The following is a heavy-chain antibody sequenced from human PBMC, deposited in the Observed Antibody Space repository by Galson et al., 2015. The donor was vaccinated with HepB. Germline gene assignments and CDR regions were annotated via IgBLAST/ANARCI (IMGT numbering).Heavy chain of an antibody. Sequence: LSLTCTVSGGSIGNGTFYWGWIRQSPGKGLEWIGSFYDSGSTYYNPSLKSRLTISVHRSMNQFSLNLNSVTAADTSIYYCARSDDFWSGYFGDWGQGILVTVSS. V-gene: IGHV4-39*01. D-gene: IGHD3-3*01. J-gene: IGHJ4*02. CDR1: GGSIGNGTFY. CDR2: FYDSGST. CDR3: ARSDDFWSGYFGD.